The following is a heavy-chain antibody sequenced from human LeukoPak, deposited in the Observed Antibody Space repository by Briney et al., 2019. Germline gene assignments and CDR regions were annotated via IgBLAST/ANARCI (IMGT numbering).Heavy chain of an antibody. CDR1: GYTFNSYG. J-gene: IGHJ5*02. CDR2: ISAYNGHT. Sequence: ASVKVSCKASGYTFNSYGISWVRQAPGQGLEWMGWISAYNGHTNYAQKSQGRVTMTRDTSISTAYMELSRLRSDDTAVYYCARDSHSAGIAAVVFDPWGQGTLVTVSS. CDR3: ARDSHSAGIAAVVFDP. D-gene: IGHD6-13*01. V-gene: IGHV1-18*01.